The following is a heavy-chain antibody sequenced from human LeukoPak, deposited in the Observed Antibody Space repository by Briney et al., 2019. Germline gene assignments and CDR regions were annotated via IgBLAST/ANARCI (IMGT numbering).Heavy chain of an antibody. V-gene: IGHV1-24*01. CDR1: GYTLTELS. CDR3: ATGNSGSYLVFDY. D-gene: IGHD1-26*01. J-gene: IGHJ4*02. CDR2: FDPEDGET. Sequence: ASVKVSLEVSGYTLTELSMHWVRQAPGKGLEWMGGFDPEDGETIYAQKFQGRVTMTEDTSTDTAYMELSSLRSEDTAVYYCATGNSGSYLVFDYWGQGTLVTVSS.